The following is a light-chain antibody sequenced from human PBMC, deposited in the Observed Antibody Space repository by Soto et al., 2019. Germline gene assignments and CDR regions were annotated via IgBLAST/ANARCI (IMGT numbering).Light chain of an antibody. V-gene: IGKV3-15*01. Sequence: EIVMTQSPATLSVSPGERATLSCRASQGIKDYVAWFQQKPGQAPRLLIYGASTRATAIPARFSGSGSGTEFTLTISSLQSEDFAVYYCQHYNYWPPKTFGQGTKVDIK. CDR2: GAS. CDR1: QGIKDY. CDR3: QHYNYWPPKT. J-gene: IGKJ1*01.